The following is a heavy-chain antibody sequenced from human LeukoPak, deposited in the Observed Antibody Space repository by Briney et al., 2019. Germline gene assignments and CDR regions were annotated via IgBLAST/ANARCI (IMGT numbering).Heavy chain of an antibody. V-gene: IGHV3-23*01. CDR2: ITATGVGI. CDR1: GFTFSGYA. J-gene: IGHJ4*01. Sequence: GGSLRLSCVASGFTFSGYAMSWVRQAPGKGLQWVSSITATGVGIYNADSVKGRFTISRDSSKNTLYLHMNSLRGEDTAIYYCAKEVWYYSGPHDYWGQGALVTVPS. CDR3: AKEVWYYSGPHDY. D-gene: IGHD6-19*01.